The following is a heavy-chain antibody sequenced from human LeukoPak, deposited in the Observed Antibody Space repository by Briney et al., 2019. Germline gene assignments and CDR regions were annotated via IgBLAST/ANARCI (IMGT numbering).Heavy chain of an antibody. CDR1: GFTFDDYA. D-gene: IGHD5-18*01. J-gene: IGHJ4*02. CDR3: AKDMGPGYSCEAVDY. Sequence: GGSLRLSCAASGFTFDDYAMHWVRQAPGKGLEWVSLISGDGGSTYYADSVKGRFTISRDNSKNSLYLQMNSLRTEDTALHYCAKDMGPGYSCEAVDYWGQGTLVTVSS. CDR2: ISGDGGST. V-gene: IGHV3-43*02.